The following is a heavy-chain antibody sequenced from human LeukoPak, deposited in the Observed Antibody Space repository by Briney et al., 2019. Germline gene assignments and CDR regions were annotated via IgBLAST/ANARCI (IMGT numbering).Heavy chain of an antibody. V-gene: IGHV4-59*01. D-gene: IGHD3-10*01. J-gene: IGHJ4*02. CDR1: AGSFNTYY. Sequence: SETLSLTCTVSAGSFNTYYWSWIRQPPGKGLEWIGYIDYSGSTTYNPSLKSRLTISVDTSKNQFSLKLTSVTAADTAVYYCARGLYGSGSYSHFDYWGQGTLVTVSS. CDR2: IDYSGST. CDR3: ARGLYGSGSYSHFDY.